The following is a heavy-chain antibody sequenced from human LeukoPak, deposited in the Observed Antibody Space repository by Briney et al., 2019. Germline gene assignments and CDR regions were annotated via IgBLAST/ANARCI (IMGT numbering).Heavy chain of an antibody. CDR1: GFTFNKHA. CDR3: AKIVSGSYYFGHFDY. J-gene: IGHJ4*02. D-gene: IGHD1-26*01. CDR2: ISGSGGST. Sequence: GGSLRLSCAASGFTFNKHAMSWVRQAPGKGLEWVSVISGSGGSTYYADSVKGRFTISRDNSKNTLYLQMNSLRAEDTAVYYCAKIVSGSYYFGHFDYWGQGTLVTVSS. V-gene: IGHV3-23*01.